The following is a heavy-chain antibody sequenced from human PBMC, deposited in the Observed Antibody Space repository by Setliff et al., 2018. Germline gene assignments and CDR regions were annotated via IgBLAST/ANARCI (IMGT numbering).Heavy chain of an antibody. J-gene: IGHJ3*01. Sequence: SETLSLTCNVSGGSISSSYWSWIRQPPGKGLEWIGYFYHSESMSYNPSLKGRVTMSADTSKNQFSLKLRSVTAADTAVYYCASPRLSYYDNGAFPSDAFDLWGQGTMVTVSS. CDR2: FYHSESM. CDR1: GGSISSSY. D-gene: IGHD3-22*01. V-gene: IGHV4-59*12. CDR3: ASPRLSYYDNGAFPSDAFDL.